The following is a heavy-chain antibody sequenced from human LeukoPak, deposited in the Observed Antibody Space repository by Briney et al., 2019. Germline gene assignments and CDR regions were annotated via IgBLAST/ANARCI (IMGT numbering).Heavy chain of an antibody. CDR2: IIPVYGAP. V-gene: IGHV1-69*05. CDR3: ASKYGDYAPYHFDN. CDR1: GGTFSSSA. Sequence: SVKVSCKASGGTFSSSAINWVRQAPGQGLEWMGRIIPVYGAPKFAQKFQGRVTITTDESTRTAYMELSSLRSEDTAVYYCASKYGDYAPYHFDNWGQGTLVTVSP. D-gene: IGHD4-17*01. J-gene: IGHJ4*02.